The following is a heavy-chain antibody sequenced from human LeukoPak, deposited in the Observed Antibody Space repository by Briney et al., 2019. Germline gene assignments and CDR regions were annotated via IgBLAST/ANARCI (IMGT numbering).Heavy chain of an antibody. V-gene: IGHV1-69*13. CDR1: GGTFSSYA. CDR3: ARGGLVVAVISPNWFDP. D-gene: IGHD2-15*01. J-gene: IGHJ5*02. Sequence: SVKVSCKASGGTFSSYAISWVRQALGQGLEWMGGIIPIFGTANYAQKFQGRVTITADESTSTAYMELSSLRSEDTAVYYCARGGLVVAVISPNWFDPWGQGTLVTVSS. CDR2: IIPIFGTA.